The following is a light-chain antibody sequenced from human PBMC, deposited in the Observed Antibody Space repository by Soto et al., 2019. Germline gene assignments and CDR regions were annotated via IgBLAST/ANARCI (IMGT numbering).Light chain of an antibody. CDR3: HQFYNSPSM. Sequence: DIVLTQSPGTLSLSPGERATLSCRASQSVSSTYLAWYQQKPGQAPRLLIFGASSRATGIPDRFSGSGSGTDFTLSISSLEPEDFAVYSCHQFYNSPSMFGQGTKVEIK. CDR1: QSVSSTY. CDR2: GAS. V-gene: IGKV3-20*01. J-gene: IGKJ1*01.